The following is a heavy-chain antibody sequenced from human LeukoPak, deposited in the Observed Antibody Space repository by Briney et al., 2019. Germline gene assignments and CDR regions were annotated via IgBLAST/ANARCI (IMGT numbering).Heavy chain of an antibody. CDR2: ISSSSSYI. CDR1: GFTFSSYS. CDR3: AGDPYYYNSGSFAAFDI. J-gene: IGHJ3*02. V-gene: IGHV3-21*01. Sequence: GGSLRLSCAASGFTFSSYSMNWVRQAPGKGLEWVSSISSSSSYIYYADSVKGRFTISRDNAKNSLYLQMDSLTAEDTALYYCAGDPYYYNSGSFAAFDIWGQGTMVTVSS. D-gene: IGHD3-10*01.